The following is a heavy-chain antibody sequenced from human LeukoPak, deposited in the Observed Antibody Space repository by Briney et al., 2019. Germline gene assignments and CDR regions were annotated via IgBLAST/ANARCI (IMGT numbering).Heavy chain of an antibody. Sequence: GGSLRLSCAASGFTFDDYAMHWVRQAPGKGLEWVSGISWNSGSIGYADSVKGRFTISRDNAKNSLYLQMNSLRAEDMALYYCAKDYASTVTTLGAFGYWGQGTLVTVSS. CDR3: AKDYASTVTTLGAFGY. CDR2: ISWNSGSI. D-gene: IGHD4-17*01. V-gene: IGHV3-9*03. CDR1: GFTFDDYA. J-gene: IGHJ4*02.